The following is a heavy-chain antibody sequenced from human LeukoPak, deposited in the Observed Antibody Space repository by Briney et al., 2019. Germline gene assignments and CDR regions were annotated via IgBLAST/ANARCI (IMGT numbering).Heavy chain of an antibody. D-gene: IGHD1-7*01. J-gene: IGHJ4*02. Sequence: VGSLRLSCAASGFTFSSYAMSWVRQAPGKGLEWVSAISGSGGSTYYADSVKGRFTISRDNSKNTLYLQMNSLRAEDTAVYYCAKAEEVSITGTLLFDYWGQGTLVTVSS. V-gene: IGHV3-23*01. CDR1: GFTFSSYA. CDR3: AKAEEVSITGTLLFDY. CDR2: ISGSGGST.